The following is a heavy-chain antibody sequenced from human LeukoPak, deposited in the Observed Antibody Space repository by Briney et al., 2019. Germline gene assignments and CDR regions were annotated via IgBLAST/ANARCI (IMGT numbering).Heavy chain of an antibody. D-gene: IGHD6-6*01. CDR3: AKDGRSSAPH. Sequence: PGGSLRLSCAASGFTFSKYAMSWVRQAPGKGPEWVSGITNSGGGPSSADSVKGRFTVSRDNSKNTLYLQMNSLRVEGTAVYYCAKDGRSSAPHWGQGTLVTVSS. V-gene: IGHV3-23*01. J-gene: IGHJ4*02. CDR2: ITNSGGGP. CDR1: GFTFSKYA.